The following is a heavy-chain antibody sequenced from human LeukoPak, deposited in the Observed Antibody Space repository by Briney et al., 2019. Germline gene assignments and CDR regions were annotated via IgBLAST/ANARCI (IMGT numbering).Heavy chain of an antibody. Sequence: ASVKVSCKASGYTFTSYAMHWVRQAPGQRLEWMGWINAGNGNTKYSQKFQVRVIITRDTSASTAYMELSSLRSEDTAVYYCARGNYYFDSSGYYPVPDYWGQGTLVTVSS. V-gene: IGHV1-3*01. CDR1: GYTFTSYA. J-gene: IGHJ4*02. D-gene: IGHD3-22*01. CDR3: ARGNYYFDSSGYYPVPDY. CDR2: INAGNGNT.